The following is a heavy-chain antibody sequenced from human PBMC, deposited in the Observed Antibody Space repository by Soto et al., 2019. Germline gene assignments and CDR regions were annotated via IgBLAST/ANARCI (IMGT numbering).Heavy chain of an antibody. CDR3: ACIFSGGYXYGFYYYGMDV. J-gene: IGHJ6*02. CDR1: GGSISSDY. CDR2: IYYSGST. Sequence: SETLSLTCTVTGGSISSDYWGWIRQPPGKGLEWIGSIYYSGSTYYNPSLKSRVTISVDTSKNQFSLKLSSVTAADTAVYYCACIFSGGYXYGFYYYGMDVWGQGTTVT. D-gene: IGHD5-18*01. V-gene: IGHV4-39*01.